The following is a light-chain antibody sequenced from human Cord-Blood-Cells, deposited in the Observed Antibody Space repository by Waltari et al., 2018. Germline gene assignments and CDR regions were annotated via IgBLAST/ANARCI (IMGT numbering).Light chain of an antibody. CDR3: QQYGSSPT. J-gene: IGKJ2*01. V-gene: IGKV3-20*01. CDR1: QSVSSSD. Sequence: EIVLTQSPGTLSLSPGERATLACRASQSVSSSDLAWYQHKPGQAPRLLIYGASSRATGIPDRFSGSGSGTDFTLTISRLEPEDFAVYYCQQYGSSPTFGQGTKLEIK. CDR2: GAS.